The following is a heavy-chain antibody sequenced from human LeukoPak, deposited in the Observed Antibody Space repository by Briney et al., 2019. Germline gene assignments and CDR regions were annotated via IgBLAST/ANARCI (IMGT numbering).Heavy chain of an antibody. J-gene: IGHJ4*02. V-gene: IGHV3-7*01. CDR1: GFTFSDAW. D-gene: IGHD3-16*01. CDR2: IKQDGSEK. Sequence: PGGSLRLSCAASGFTFSDAWMSWVRQAPGKGLEWVANIKQDGSEKYYVDSVKGRFTISRDNAKDSLYLQMNSLRAEDTAVYYCARVRGGRSEDYWGQGTLVTVSS. CDR3: ARVRGGRSEDY.